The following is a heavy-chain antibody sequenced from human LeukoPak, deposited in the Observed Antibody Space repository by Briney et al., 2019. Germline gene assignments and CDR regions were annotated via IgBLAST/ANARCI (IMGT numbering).Heavy chain of an antibody. D-gene: IGHD3-10*01. V-gene: IGHV3-30*04. J-gene: IGHJ5*02. CDR2: ISYDGSNK. CDR1: GFTFSSYA. Sequence: GGSLRLSCAAPGFTFSSYAMHWVRQAPGKGLEWVAVISYDGSNKYYADSVKGRFTISRDNSKNTLYLQMNSLRAEDTAVYYCARDHYYGSGSYYRGSWFDPWGQGTLVTVSS. CDR3: ARDHYYGSGSYYRGSWFDP.